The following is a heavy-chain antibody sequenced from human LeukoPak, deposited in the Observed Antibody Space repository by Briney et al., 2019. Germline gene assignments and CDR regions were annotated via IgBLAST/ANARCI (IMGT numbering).Heavy chain of an antibody. D-gene: IGHD3-10*01. Sequence: PSETLSLTCAVYGGSFSGYYWSWIRQPPGKGLEWIGEINHSGSTNYNPSLKSRVTISVDTSKNQFSLKLSSVTAADTAVYYCAPGRTGAPHYYYGMDVWGQGTTVTVSS. CDR3: APGRTGAPHYYYGMDV. CDR2: INHSGST. V-gene: IGHV4-34*01. CDR1: GGSFSGYY. J-gene: IGHJ6*02.